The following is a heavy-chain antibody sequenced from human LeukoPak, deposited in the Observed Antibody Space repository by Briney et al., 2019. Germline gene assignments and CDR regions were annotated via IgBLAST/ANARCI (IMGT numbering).Heavy chain of an antibody. V-gene: IGHV3-23*01. J-gene: IGHJ4*02. CDR1: GCTFNTYT. Sequence: GGSLTLSCPASGCTFNTYTMNWIRQAPGKGLEWVSSITGRGDGTYYADLVKGRFTISRDNSKNTLYLQMNSLRAEDTAAYYCAKGTERYREVSSFDFWGQGTLVTVSS. CDR3: AKGTERYREVSSFDF. CDR2: ITGRGDGT. D-gene: IGHD6-19*01.